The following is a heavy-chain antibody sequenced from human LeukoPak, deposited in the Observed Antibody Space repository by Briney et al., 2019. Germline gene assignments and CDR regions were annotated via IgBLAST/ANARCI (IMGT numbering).Heavy chain of an antibody. J-gene: IGHJ4*02. V-gene: IGHV3-23*01. Sequence: GGSLRLSCAASGFTFSSYAMSWVRQAPGKGLERVSGITTSGVNTYYADSVKGRFTISRDNSKSTLFLQMSDLRAEDTAIYYCAKSQYTGNYHFDNWGPGTLVTVSS. D-gene: IGHD1-1*01. CDR1: GFTFSSYA. CDR3: AKSQYTGNYHFDN. CDR2: ITTSGVNT.